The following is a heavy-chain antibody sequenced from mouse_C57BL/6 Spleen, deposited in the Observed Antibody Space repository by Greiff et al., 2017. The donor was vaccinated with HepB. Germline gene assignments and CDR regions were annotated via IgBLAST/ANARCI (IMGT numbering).Heavy chain of an antibody. Sequence: VQLQQSGPELVKPGASVKISCKASGYTFTDYYMNWVKQSHGKSLEWIGDINPNNGGTSYNQKFKGKATLTVDKSSSTAYMELRSLTSEDSAVYYCARYSNYVPYYFDYWGQGTTLTVSS. V-gene: IGHV1-26*01. J-gene: IGHJ2*01. CDR2: INPNNGGT. D-gene: IGHD2-5*01. CDR1: GYTFTDYY. CDR3: ARYSNYVPYYFDY.